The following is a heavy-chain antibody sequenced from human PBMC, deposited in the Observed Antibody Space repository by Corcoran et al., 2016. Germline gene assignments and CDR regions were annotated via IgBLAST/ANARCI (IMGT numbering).Heavy chain of an antibody. Sequence: QVQLVQSGAEVKKPGSSVKVSCKASGGTFSSYAISWVRQAPGQGREWMGGIIPIFGTANYAQKFQGRVTITADESTSTAYMELSSLRSEDTAVYYCARATVATMDYYYYGMDVWGQGTTVTVSS. D-gene: IGHD5-12*01. CDR2: IIPIFGTA. V-gene: IGHV1-69*01. J-gene: IGHJ6*02. CDR3: ARATVATMDYYYYGMDV. CDR1: GGTFSSYA.